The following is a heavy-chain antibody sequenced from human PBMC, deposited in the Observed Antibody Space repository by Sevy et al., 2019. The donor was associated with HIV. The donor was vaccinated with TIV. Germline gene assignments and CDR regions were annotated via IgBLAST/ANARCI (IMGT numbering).Heavy chain of an antibody. CDR2: IKEDGSDK. CDR3: VRDGLASATDFDY. J-gene: IGHJ4*02. D-gene: IGHD2-15*01. V-gene: IGHV3-7*01. CDR1: GFTFSNYW. Sequence: GGSLRLSCEVSGFTFSNYWMTWVRQAPGKGLEWVANIKEDGSDKYYGDSMKGRFSLSRDNAKNSLYLQMDSLRAEDTAVYHCVRDGLASATDFDYWGQGTLVTVSS.